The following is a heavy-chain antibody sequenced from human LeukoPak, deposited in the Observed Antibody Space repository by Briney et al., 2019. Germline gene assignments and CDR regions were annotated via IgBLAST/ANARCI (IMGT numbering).Heavy chain of an antibody. V-gene: IGHV1-46*01. CDR2: INPSGGST. Sequence: ASVKVSCKASGYTFTSYYMHWVRQAPGQGLEWMGIINPSGGSTSYAQKFQGRVTMTRNTSISTAYMELSSLRSEDTAVYYCARGIRSMITMVRGASRNWFDPWGQGTLVTVSS. CDR3: ARGIRSMITMVRGASRNWFDP. J-gene: IGHJ5*02. D-gene: IGHD3-10*01. CDR1: GYTFTSYY.